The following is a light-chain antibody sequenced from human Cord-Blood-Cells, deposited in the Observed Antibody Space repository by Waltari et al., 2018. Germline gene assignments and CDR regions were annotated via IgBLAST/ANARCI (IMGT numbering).Light chain of an antibody. V-gene: IGLV1-40*01. CDR1: SSNIGAGYD. J-gene: IGLJ1*01. CDR3: QSYDSSLSGYV. CDR2: GNS. Sequence: LTQPPSVSGAPGQRVTISCTGSSSNIGAGYDVHWYQQLPGTAPKLLIYGNSNRPSGVPDRFSGSKSGTSASLAITGLQAEDEADYYCQSYDSSLSGYVFGTGTKVTVL.